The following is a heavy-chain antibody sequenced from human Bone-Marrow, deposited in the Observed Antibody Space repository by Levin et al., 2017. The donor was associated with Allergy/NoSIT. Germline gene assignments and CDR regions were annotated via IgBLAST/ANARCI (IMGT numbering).Heavy chain of an antibody. CDR2: INTKTGDT. D-gene: IGHD7-27*01. Sequence: ASVKVSCKAPGDIFRTSGFSWVRQAPGQGPEWMGWINTKTGDTYYAQKYQGRVTMTRDTSMTTVYMEVTGLRSDDTALYYCARPGNPNWAAPPDFWGQGSLVTVSS. V-gene: IGHV1-2*02. CDR1: GDIFRTSG. CDR3: ARPGNPNWAAPPDF. J-gene: IGHJ4*02.